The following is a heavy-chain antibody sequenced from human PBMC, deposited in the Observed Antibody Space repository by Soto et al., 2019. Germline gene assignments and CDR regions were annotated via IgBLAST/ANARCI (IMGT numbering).Heavy chain of an antibody. D-gene: IGHD5-12*01. CDR2: IFSSGST. CDR1: GDSITTYY. J-gene: IGHJ4*02. CDR3: AREGSYSAYNFAHGIQLWSFDF. V-gene: IGHV4-4*07. Sequence: SETLSLTCLVSGDSITTYYWSWVRQPAGKGLEWIGRIFSSGSTSFNPSLESRVAMSVDTSKNHFSLNLSSVTAADMAVYYCAREGSYSAYNFAHGIQLWSFDFWGQGSLVTVSS.